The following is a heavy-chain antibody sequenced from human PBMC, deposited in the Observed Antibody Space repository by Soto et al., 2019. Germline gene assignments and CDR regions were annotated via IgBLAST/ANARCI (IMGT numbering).Heavy chain of an antibody. Sequence: GESLKISCKGSGYSFTSYWIGWVRQMPGKGLEWMGIIYPGDSDTRYSPSFQGQVTISADKSISTAYLQWSSLKASDTAMYYCAGLRASSSWYGAPPHFQHWGQGTLVTVSS. CDR1: GYSFTSYW. D-gene: IGHD6-13*01. CDR2: IYPGDSDT. V-gene: IGHV5-51*01. J-gene: IGHJ1*01. CDR3: AGLRASSSWYGAPPHFQH.